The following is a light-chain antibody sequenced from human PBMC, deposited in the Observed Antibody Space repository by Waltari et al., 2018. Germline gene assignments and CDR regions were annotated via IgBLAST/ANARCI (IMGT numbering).Light chain of an antibody. Sequence: EIVLTQSPATLSLSPGERATLSCRASQSLSSYLAWYQQKPGQAPRLLIYDAPNRATGIPARFSGSGSGTDFTLTISSLQSEDFAVYYCQQYNNWPPVTFGQGTRLEIK. V-gene: IGKV3-11*01. J-gene: IGKJ5*01. CDR1: QSLSSY. CDR3: QQYNNWPPVT. CDR2: DAP.